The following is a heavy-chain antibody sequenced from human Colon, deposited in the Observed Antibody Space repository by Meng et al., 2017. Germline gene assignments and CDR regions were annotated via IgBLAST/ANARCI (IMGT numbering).Heavy chain of an antibody. CDR1: GDSVSSNTAA. D-gene: IGHD5-18*01. Sequence: HVQLQLSGPGLVKPSQTLSLTCVISGDSVSSNTAAWNWIRQSPSRGLEWLGRTYYRSKWYNEYAVSVKSRMTFNADTSKNQVSLQVNSVTPEDTAVYYCARDHGYSYGLPLDYWGQGILVTVSS. V-gene: IGHV6-1*01. J-gene: IGHJ4*02. CDR3: ARDHGYSYGLPLDY. CDR2: TYYRSKWYN.